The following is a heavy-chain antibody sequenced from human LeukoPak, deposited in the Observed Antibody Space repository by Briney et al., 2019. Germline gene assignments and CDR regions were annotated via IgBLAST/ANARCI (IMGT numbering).Heavy chain of an antibody. V-gene: IGHV3-49*04. J-gene: IGHJ4*02. CDR1: GFSIGEYA. CDR3: NSGTPTVTRGFDY. CDR2: IRSRSYGGTT. D-gene: IGHD4-17*01. Sequence: NPGGSLRLSCTTSGFSIGEYAVSWVRQAPGKGLEWLGFIRSRSYGGTTQYAASVKGRFTISRDDSRSIAYLQMNSLKTEDTAVYYCNSGTPTVTRGFDYWGQGTLVTVSS.